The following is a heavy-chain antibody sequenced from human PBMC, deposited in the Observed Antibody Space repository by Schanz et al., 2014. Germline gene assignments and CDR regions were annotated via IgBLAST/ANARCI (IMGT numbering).Heavy chain of an antibody. V-gene: IGHV3-30*18. D-gene: IGHD6-25*01. CDR3: AKEKEELAAGGRYFDC. J-gene: IGHJ4*02. CDR1: GITLSGYG. CDR2: ISFDGRTT. Sequence: QVQLVESGGGVVQPGRSLRLSCAASGITLSGYGLHWVRQAPGKGLEWVGFISFDGRTTSYAHSVKGRFTISRDNSKNTVNLKMNSLRAEDTAVYCCAKEKEELAAGGRYFDCGGQGTLVTVSS.